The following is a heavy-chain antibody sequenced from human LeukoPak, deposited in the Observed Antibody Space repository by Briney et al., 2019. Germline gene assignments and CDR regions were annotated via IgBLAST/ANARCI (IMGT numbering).Heavy chain of an antibody. Sequence: GGSLRLSCAASGFTFSSYAMSWVRQAPEKGLEWVSAISGSGGSTYYADSVKGRFTISRDNSKNTLYLQMNSLRAEDTAVYYCAKDPSSTRVNWFDPWGQGTLVTVSS. D-gene: IGHD2-2*01. J-gene: IGHJ5*02. CDR2: ISGSGGST. V-gene: IGHV3-23*01. CDR1: GFTFSSYA. CDR3: AKDPSSTRVNWFDP.